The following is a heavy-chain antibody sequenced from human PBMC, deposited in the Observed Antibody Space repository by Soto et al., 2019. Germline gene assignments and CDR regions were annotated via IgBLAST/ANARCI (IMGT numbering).Heavy chain of an antibody. D-gene: IGHD6-13*01. CDR2: INHRGSA. CDR1: GGSFSGYY. V-gene: IGHV4-34*01. J-gene: IGHJ4*02. Sequence: SETLSLTCAVYGGSFSGYYWSWVRQPPGKGPEWIGEINHRGSANYNPSLKSRVTISVDISKSQFSLRLTSVTAADTAVYYCARYNAASGTYYLDFWGQGALVTVSS. CDR3: ARYNAASGTYYLDF.